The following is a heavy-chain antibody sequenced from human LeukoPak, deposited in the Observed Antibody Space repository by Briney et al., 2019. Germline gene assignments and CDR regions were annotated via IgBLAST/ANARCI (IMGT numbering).Heavy chain of an antibody. D-gene: IGHD3-3*01. CDR3: ARSRNDFWSGSSNWFDP. CDR1: GYTFTSYY. CDR2: INPSGGST. V-gene: IGHV1-46*01. J-gene: IGHJ5*02. Sequence: ASVKVSCKASGYTFTSYYMHWVRQAPGQGLEWMGIINPSGGSTSYAQKFQGRVTMTRDTSTSTVYMALSSLRSEDTAVYYCARSRNDFWSGSSNWFDPWGQGTLVTVSS.